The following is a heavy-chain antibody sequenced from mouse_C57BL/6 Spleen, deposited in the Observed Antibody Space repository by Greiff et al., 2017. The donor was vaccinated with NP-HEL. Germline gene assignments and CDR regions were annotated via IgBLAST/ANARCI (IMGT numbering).Heavy chain of an antibody. CDR2: INPYNGGT. Sequence: EVQLQQSGPVLVKPGASVKMSCKASGYTFTDYYMNWVKQSHGKSLEWIGVINPYNGGTSYNQKFKGKATLTVDKSSSTAYMELNSLTSEDSAVYYCARLDYYGSSYGYFDVWGTGTTVTVSS. V-gene: IGHV1-19*01. D-gene: IGHD1-1*01. CDR3: ARLDYYGSSYGYFDV. CDR1: GYTFTDYY. J-gene: IGHJ1*03.